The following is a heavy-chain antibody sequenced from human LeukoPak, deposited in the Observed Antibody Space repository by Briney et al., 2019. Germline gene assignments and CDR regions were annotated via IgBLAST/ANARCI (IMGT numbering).Heavy chain of an antibody. D-gene: IGHD5-18*01. Sequence: GGSPRLSCAASGFTFSSYLMHWVRQAPGKGLVWVSRINSDGTSTNYADSVKGRFTISRDNAKNTLYLQMNSLRAEDTAVYYCARAKYSYDLDPWGQGTLVTVSS. CDR3: ARAKYSYDLDP. J-gene: IGHJ5*02. V-gene: IGHV3-74*01. CDR1: GFTFSSYL. CDR2: INSDGTST.